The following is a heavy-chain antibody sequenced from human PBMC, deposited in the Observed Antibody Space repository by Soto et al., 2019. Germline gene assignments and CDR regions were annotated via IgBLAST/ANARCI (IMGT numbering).Heavy chain of an antibody. CDR2: ILPIFGTA. Sequence: QVQLVQSGAEVKKPGSSVKVSCKASGGSFSREAINWVRQAPGQGPEWMGGILPIFGTADYAQKFQGRVTTTADVSTTTAYLELSSLRSADTAVYYCASGHAFCGNSEAFEVWGQGTMVTVSS. V-gene: IGHV1-69*12. CDR3: ASGHAFCGNSEAFEV. CDR1: GGSFSREA. J-gene: IGHJ3*01. D-gene: IGHD2-21*01.